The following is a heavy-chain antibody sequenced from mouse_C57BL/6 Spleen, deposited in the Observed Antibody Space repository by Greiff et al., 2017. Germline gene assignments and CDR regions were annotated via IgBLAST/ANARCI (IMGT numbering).Heavy chain of an antibody. V-gene: IGHV14-4*01. CDR2: IDPENGDT. D-gene: IGHD2-3*01. J-gene: IGHJ2*01. Sequence: EVQLVESGAELVRPGASVKLSCTASGFNIKDDYMHWVKQRPEQGLAWIGWIDPENGDTEYASKFQGKATITADTSSNTAYLQLSSLTSEDTAVDYCTKGYDGYFYYFDYWGQGTTLTVSS. CDR3: TKGYDGYFYYFDY. CDR1: GFNIKDDY.